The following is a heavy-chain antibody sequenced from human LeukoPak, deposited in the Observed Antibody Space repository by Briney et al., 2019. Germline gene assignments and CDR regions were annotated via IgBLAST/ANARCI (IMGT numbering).Heavy chain of an antibody. Sequence: ASVTVSFTASGYTFTSYGISWVRQAPGQGLEWMGWISAYNGNTNYAQRLQGRVTMTTDTSTSTAYMELRSLRSDDTAVYYCARTTTNLDYWGQGTLVTVSS. CDR1: GYTFTSYG. D-gene: IGHD1-1*01. CDR3: ARTTTNLDY. V-gene: IGHV1-18*01. CDR2: ISAYNGNT. J-gene: IGHJ4*02.